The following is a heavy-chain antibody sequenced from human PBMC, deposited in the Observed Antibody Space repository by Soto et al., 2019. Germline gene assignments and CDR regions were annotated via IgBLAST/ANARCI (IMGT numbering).Heavy chain of an antibody. D-gene: IGHD3-9*01. Sequence: QLQLQESGPGLVKPSETLSLTCTVSGGSISSSSYYWGWIRQPPGKGLEWIGTIYYSGSTYYNPSLKSRVTISIDTSKNQFSLKLSSVTAADTAVYYCARQGLTIFLTPDDTIDYWGQGTLVTVSS. J-gene: IGHJ4*02. CDR1: GGSISSSSYY. V-gene: IGHV4-39*01. CDR2: IYYSGST. CDR3: ARQGLTIFLTPDDTIDY.